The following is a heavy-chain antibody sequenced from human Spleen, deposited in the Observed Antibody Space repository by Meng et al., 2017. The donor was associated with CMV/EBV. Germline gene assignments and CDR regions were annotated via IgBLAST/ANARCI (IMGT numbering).Heavy chain of an antibody. CDR3: AKDGYCSGATCHYYFDS. CDR2: ISWDGVSK. J-gene: IGHJ4*02. Sequence: GESLKISCAASGFTFNIYTMHWVRQIPGKGLEWVSLISWDGVSKLYADSVKGRFTISRHNSENSLYLQMNSLRPEDTALYYCAKDGYCSGATCHYYFDSWGQGTLVTVSS. V-gene: IGHV3-43*01. CDR1: GFTFNIYT. D-gene: IGHD2-15*01.